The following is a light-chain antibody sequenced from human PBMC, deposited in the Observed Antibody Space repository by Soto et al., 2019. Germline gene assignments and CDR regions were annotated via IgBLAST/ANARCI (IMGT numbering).Light chain of an antibody. Sequence: EIVMTQSPATLSVSPGEGATLSCKASQNVYNNLAWYQQRPGQPPRLLIYDASTSATGISDRFSGSGYGTEFTLTISSLQSEDFAVYFCQQCRNWPLTFGGGTKVEIK. CDR2: DAS. V-gene: IGKV3-15*01. CDR1: QNVYNN. J-gene: IGKJ4*01. CDR3: QQCRNWPLT.